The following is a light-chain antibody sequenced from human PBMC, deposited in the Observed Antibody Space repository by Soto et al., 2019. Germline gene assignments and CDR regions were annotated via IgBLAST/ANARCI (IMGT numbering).Light chain of an antibody. V-gene: IGKV1-5*01. J-gene: IGKJ1*01. CDR3: QHYNNYAGG. CDR1: QSISGW. Sequence: DIQMTQSPSTLSASVGARVTITCRASQSISGWLAWYQQKPGTAPKLLIYDASRLDTGVPSRFSGSGSGTEFTLTISSLQPDDFATYYCQHYNNYAGGFGQGTKVEI. CDR2: DAS.